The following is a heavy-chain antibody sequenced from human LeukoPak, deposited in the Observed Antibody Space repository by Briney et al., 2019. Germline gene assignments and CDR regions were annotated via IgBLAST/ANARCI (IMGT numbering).Heavy chain of an antibody. Sequence: ASVKVSCKASGDTFSSYAIIWVRQAPGQGLEWMGWIIPIFGTANYAQKFQGRVTITTDESTSTAYMELSSLRSDDTAVYYCAREGAGTASYYYYMDRWGKGTKVTV. CDR2: IIPIFGTA. V-gene: IGHV1-69*05. CDR1: GDTFSSYA. D-gene: IGHD1-1*01. CDR3: AREGAGTASYYYYMDR. J-gene: IGHJ6*03.